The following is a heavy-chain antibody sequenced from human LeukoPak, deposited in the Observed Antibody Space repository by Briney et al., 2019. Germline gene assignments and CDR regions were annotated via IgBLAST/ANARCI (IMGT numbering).Heavy chain of an antibody. D-gene: IGHD6-13*01. CDR2: ISGSGGST. Sequence: GGSLRLSCAASGFTFSSYAMSWVRQAPGKGLEWVSLISGSGGSTAYSDSVKGRFTISRDNSKNTLYLQMNSLRAEDTAVYYCAKEIAGYSSSWYGRWGPDFDYWGQGTLVTVSS. J-gene: IGHJ4*02. CDR3: AKEIAGYSSSWYGRWGPDFDY. V-gene: IGHV3-23*01. CDR1: GFTFSSYA.